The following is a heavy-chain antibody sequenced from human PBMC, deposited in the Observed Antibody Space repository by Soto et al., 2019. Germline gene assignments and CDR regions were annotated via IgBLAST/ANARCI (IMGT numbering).Heavy chain of an antibody. Sequence: GGSLRLSCAASGFTFSSYGMHWVRQAPGKGLEWVAVIWYDGSNKYYADSVKGRFTISRDNSKNTLYLQMNSLRAEDTAVYYCAREGPDTMVRGVISPKGFDYWGQGTLVTGS. CDR3: AREGPDTMVRGVISPKGFDY. J-gene: IGHJ4*02. D-gene: IGHD3-10*01. V-gene: IGHV3-33*01. CDR2: IWYDGSNK. CDR1: GFTFSSYG.